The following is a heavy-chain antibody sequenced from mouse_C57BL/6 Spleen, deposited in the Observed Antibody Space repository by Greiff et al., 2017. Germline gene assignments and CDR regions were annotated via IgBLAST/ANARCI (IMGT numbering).Heavy chain of an antibody. Sequence: QVQLQQSGPELVKPGASVKISCKASGYAFSSSWMNWVKQRPGKGLEWIGRIYPGDGDTNYNGKFKGKATLTADKSSSTAYMQLSSLTSEDSAVYFCARSRGGAMDDWGKGTSVTVSS. J-gene: IGHJ4*01. CDR1: GYAFSSSW. V-gene: IGHV1-82*01. CDR3: ARSRGGAMDD. CDR2: IYPGDGDT.